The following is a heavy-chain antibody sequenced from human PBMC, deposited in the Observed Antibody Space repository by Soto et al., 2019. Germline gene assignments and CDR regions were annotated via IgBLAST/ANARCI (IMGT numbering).Heavy chain of an antibody. D-gene: IGHD3-10*01. CDR2: IWYDGSNK. CDR3: ARSTTFKDGEHYFVY. CDR1: GFTFSSYG. V-gene: IGHV3-33*01. J-gene: IGHJ4*02. Sequence: GGSLRLSCAASGFTFSSYGMHWVRQAPGKGLEWVAVIWYDGSNKYYADSVKGRFTISRDNSKNTLYLQMNSLRAKVTAVYYCARSTTFKDGEHYFVYWGPGTLVTVSS.